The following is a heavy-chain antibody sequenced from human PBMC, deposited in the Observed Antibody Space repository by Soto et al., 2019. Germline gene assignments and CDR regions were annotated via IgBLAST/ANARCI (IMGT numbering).Heavy chain of an antibody. J-gene: IGHJ4*02. CDR1: GFTFSDHY. CDR3: AREALGALGY. D-gene: IGHD1-26*01. Sequence: GGSLRLSCAASGFTFSDHYMDWVRQAPGKGLVWVSRLNTDGSSTIYADSVKGRFTISRDNAKNTLYLQINSLRAEDTAVYYCAREALGALGYWGQGTPVTVSS. V-gene: IGHV3-74*01. CDR2: LNTDGSST.